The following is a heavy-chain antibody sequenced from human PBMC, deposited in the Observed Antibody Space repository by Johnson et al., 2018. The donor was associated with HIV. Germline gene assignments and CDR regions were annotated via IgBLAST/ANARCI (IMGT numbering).Heavy chain of an antibody. CDR1: GFTFDDYT. J-gene: IGHJ3*02. CDR3: VKDIQVGVSDAFDI. V-gene: IGHV3-43*01. CDR2: ISWDGGST. D-gene: IGHD3-3*01. Sequence: VQLVESGGVVVQPVGSLRLSCAASGFTFDDYTMHWVRQAPGKGLEWLYLISWDGGSTYYADSVKGRFTISRDNSKNSLYLQMSSLRTEDTALYYCVKDIQVGVSDAFDIWGQGTTVTVSS.